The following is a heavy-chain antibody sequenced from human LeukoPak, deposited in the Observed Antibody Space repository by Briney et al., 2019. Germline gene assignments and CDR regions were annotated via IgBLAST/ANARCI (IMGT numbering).Heavy chain of an antibody. J-gene: IGHJ4*02. CDR3: TIDLMSGFSSGWRFGY. Sequence: GGSLRLSCAASGLTFKNFAMSWVRQAPGKGLEWLAVTSGDEDSTHYADSVRGHFVISTDNSKTTSFLHMSSLRAEDTAVYYCTIDLMSGFSSGWRFGYWGQGTLVTVSS. CDR1: GLTFKNFA. V-gene: IGHV3-23*01. D-gene: IGHD6-19*01. CDR2: TSGDEDST.